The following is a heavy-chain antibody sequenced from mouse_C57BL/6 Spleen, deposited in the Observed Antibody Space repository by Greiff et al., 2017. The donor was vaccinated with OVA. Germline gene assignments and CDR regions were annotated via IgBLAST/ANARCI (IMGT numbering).Heavy chain of an antibody. Sequence: VQLQESGAELVKPGASVKISCKASGYAFSSYWMNWVKQRPGKGLEWIGQIYPGDGDTNYNGKFKGKATLTADKSSSTAYMQLSSLTSEDSAVYFCGRRWFDYFDYWGQGTTLTVSS. CDR2: IYPGDGDT. CDR3: GRRWFDYFDY. CDR1: GYAFSSYW. D-gene: IGHD1-1*02. J-gene: IGHJ2*01. V-gene: IGHV1-80*01.